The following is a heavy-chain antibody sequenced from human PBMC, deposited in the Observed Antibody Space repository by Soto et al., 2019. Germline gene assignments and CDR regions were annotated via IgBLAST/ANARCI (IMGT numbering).Heavy chain of an antibody. Sequence: PSETLSLTCAVYGGSFSGYYWSWIRQPPGKGLEWIGEINHSGSTNYNPSLKSRVTISVDTSKNQFSLKLSSVTAADTAVYYCARDYGGAWGQGTQVTVSS. V-gene: IGHV4-34*01. CDR2: INHSGST. CDR3: ARDYGGA. D-gene: IGHD4-17*01. CDR1: GGSFSGYY. J-gene: IGHJ5*02.